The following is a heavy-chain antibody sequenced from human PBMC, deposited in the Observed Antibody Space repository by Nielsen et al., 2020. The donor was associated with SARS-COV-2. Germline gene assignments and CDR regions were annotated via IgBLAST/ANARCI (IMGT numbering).Heavy chain of an antibody. Sequence: SETLSLTCTVSGGSISSYYWSWIRQPPGKGLEWIGYIYYSGSTNYNPSLKSRVTISVDTSKNQFSLKLSSVTAADTAVYYCASFDYGDYSSFDYWGQGTLVTVSS. D-gene: IGHD4-17*01. CDR3: ASFDYGDYSSFDY. CDR2: IYYSGST. CDR1: GGSISSYY. V-gene: IGHV4-59*08. J-gene: IGHJ4*02.